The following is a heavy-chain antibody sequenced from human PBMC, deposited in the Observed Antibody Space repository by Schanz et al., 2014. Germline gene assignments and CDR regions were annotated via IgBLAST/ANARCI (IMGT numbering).Heavy chain of an antibody. Sequence: VQLVESGGGVVQPGRSLRLSCAASGFSFSSYAMGWVRQARGKGLEWVSAMNESHSTIYYADSVRGRFTISRDNSKTTVYLQMNSLRAEDTAVYYCAKDAENTAMITDYFDYWGQGTLXTVSS. D-gene: IGHD5-18*01. CDR2: MNESHSTI. J-gene: IGHJ4*02. CDR3: AKDAENTAMITDYFDY. V-gene: IGHV3-23*04. CDR1: GFSFSSYA.